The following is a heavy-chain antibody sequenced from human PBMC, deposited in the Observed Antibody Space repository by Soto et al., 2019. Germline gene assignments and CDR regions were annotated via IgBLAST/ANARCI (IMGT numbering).Heavy chain of an antibody. CDR1: GGSTSTGGYY. V-gene: IGHV4-31*03. Sequence: SETLSLTCTVSGGSTSTGGYYWSWIRQHPGKGLEWIGYIYYSGSTYYNPSLKSRVTMSADTTKNQFYLKLSSVTAADTAVYYCAREGFYYETSRYRKPDYFDYWGQGALVTVYS. CDR3: AREGFYYETSRYRKPDYFDY. D-gene: IGHD3-22*01. J-gene: IGHJ4*02. CDR2: IYYSGST.